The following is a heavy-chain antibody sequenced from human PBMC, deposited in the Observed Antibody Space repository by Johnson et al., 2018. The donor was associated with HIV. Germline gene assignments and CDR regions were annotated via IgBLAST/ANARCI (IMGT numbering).Heavy chain of an antibody. Sequence: VQLVESGGGLVQSGGSLRLSCEASRITVGSNYMSWVRRAPGKGLEWVSVIFSAGDTYYADSVKGRFTISRDNSKNMLYLQMNSLRPDDTAVYYCARDGRDLVTRVGWCLDALDFWGQGTTVTVSS. J-gene: IGHJ3*01. CDR3: ARDGRDLVTRVGWCLDALDF. D-gene: IGHD4/OR15-4a*01. CDR1: RITVGSNY. CDR2: IFSAGDT. V-gene: IGHV3-66*02.